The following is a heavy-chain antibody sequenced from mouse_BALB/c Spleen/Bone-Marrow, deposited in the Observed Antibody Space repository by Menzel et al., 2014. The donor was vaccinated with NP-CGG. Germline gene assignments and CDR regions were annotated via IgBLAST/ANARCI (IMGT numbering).Heavy chain of an antibody. Sequence: QVQLKQSGAELVKPGASVKLSCKASGYTFXSYWMHWVKQRPGQGLEWIGDIDPSDSYTNYNQKFKGKATLTVDKSSSTAYMQLSSLTSEDSAVYYCAITTVVATGDYWGQGTTLTVSS. CDR2: IDPSDSYT. V-gene: IGHV1-69*02. J-gene: IGHJ2*01. CDR1: GYTFXSYW. CDR3: AITTVVATGDY. D-gene: IGHD1-1*01.